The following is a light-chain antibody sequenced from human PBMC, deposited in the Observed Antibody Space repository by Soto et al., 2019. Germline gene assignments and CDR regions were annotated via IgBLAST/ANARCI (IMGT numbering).Light chain of an antibody. CDR2: DVT. CDR1: NSDVVRYEY. Sequence: SALTQPRSVSGSPGQSVTISCTGTNSDVVRYEYVSWYQQHPGKAPKLIIYDVTERPAGVPDRFSGSKSGNTASLTISGLQAEDEADYSCCSFAGSYTYVFGGGTKVTVL. J-gene: IGLJ1*01. V-gene: IGLV2-11*01. CDR3: CSFAGSYTYV.